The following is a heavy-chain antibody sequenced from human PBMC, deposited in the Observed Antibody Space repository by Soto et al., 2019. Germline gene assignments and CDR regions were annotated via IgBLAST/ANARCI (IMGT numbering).Heavy chain of an antibody. Sequence: EVQLVESGGGLVQPGGSLRLSCAASGFTFSSYWMSWVRQAPGKGLEWVANIKQDGSEKYYVDSVKGRFTISRVNAEDSQYLQMNRLRAEERAVYYCSRDVDKDEATDGGYGDYNGMDVWGKGPTVTVSS. CDR2: IKQDGSEK. V-gene: IGHV3-7*01. CDR1: GFTFSSYW. CDR3: SRDVDKDEATDGGYGDYNGMDV. D-gene: IGHD1-26*01. J-gene: IGHJ6*04.